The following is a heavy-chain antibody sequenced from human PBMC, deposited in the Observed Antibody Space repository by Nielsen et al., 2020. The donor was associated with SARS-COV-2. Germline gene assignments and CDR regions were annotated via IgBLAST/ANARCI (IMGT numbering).Heavy chain of an antibody. CDR2: IIPILGIA. CDR3: ARSLLRFLEWLPDVDY. Sequence: SVKVSCKASGGTFSSYAISWVRQAPGQGLEWMGRIIPILGIANYAQKFQGRVTITADKSTSTAYMELSSLRSEDTAVYYCARSLLRFLEWLPDVDYWGQGTLVTVSS. J-gene: IGHJ4*02. CDR1: GGTFSSYA. V-gene: IGHV1-69*04. D-gene: IGHD3-3*01.